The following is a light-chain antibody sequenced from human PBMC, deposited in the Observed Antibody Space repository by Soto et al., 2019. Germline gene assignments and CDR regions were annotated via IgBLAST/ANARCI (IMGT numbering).Light chain of an antibody. J-gene: IGKJ1*01. CDR3: QQYGSSPRT. CDR2: GTS. CDR1: QSVSSSY. V-gene: IGKV3-20*01. Sequence: EIVLTQSPGTLSLSPGDRATLFCRASQSVSSSYLAWYQQKPGQAPRLLIFGTSSRATGIPERFSGSGSGTDFTLTISRLEPEDFAVYYCQQYGSSPRTFGQGTKVEVK.